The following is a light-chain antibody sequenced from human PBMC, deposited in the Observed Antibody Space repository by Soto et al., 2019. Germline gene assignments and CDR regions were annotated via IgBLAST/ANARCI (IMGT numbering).Light chain of an antibody. Sequence: DIQMTQSPSSLSASVGDRVTITCRASQGISSYLAWYQQKPGKVPKLLIYGASTLHSGVPSRFSGSGSGTDLTLTINSLQPEDVATYYCQRYNSVPNTFGPGTKWISN. J-gene: IGKJ3*01. V-gene: IGKV1-27*01. CDR3: QRYNSVPNT. CDR2: GAS. CDR1: QGISSY.